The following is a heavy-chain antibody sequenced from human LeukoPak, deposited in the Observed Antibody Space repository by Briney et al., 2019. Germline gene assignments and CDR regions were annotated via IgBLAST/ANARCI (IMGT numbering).Heavy chain of an antibody. D-gene: IGHD4-23*01. J-gene: IGHJ4*02. CDR2: ISSSSSYT. CDR3: ARGGYGGLDY. Sequence: PGGSLRLSCAASGFXFSDYYMSWIRRAPGKGLEWVSYISSSSSYTNYADSVKGRFTISRDNSKNSLYLQVNSLRAEDTALYYCARGGYGGLDYWGQGTLVTVSS. V-gene: IGHV3-11*05. CDR1: GFXFSDYY.